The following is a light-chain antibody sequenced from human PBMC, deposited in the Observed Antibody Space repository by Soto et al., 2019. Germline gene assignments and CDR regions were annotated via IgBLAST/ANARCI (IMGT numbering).Light chain of an antibody. V-gene: IGKV1-33*01. CDR1: QDISNY. CDR3: QQDYRSVT. Sequence: DIQMTQSPSSLSASVGDRVTITCQASQDISNYLNWYQQKPGKAPKLLIYDASNLETGVPSRFSGSGSGTDFTFTISSLPPEDIATYYCQQDYRSVTFGQGTRLEIK. CDR2: DAS. J-gene: IGKJ5*01.